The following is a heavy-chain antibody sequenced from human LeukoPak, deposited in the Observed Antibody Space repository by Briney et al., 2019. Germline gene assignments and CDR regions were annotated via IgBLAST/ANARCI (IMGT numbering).Heavy chain of an antibody. D-gene: IGHD4-17*01. CDR2: IYSGGST. J-gene: IGHJ3*02. CDR1: GFTVSSNY. V-gene: IGHV3-66*01. CDR3: AREVTTVTTGAFDI. Sequence: GGSLRLSCAASGFTVSSNYMSWVRQAPGKGLEWVSVIYSGGSTYYADSVKGRFTISRDNSKNTLYLQMNSLRAEDTAVYYCAREVTTVTTGAFDIWGQGTMVTVSS.